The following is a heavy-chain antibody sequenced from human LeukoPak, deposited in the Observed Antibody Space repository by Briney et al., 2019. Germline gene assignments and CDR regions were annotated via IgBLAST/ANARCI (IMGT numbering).Heavy chain of an antibody. D-gene: IGHD3-10*01. CDR2: IYWDDDK. CDR1: EFSLTTSGVG. J-gene: IGHJ4*02. V-gene: IGHV2-5*02. Sequence: SGPTLVNPTQTLTLTCTFSEFSLTTSGVGVGRIRQPPGKALEWLAVIYWDDDKRYSPSLKSRLTIAKDTSKNQVVLTMTNMDPVDTATYFCAHKEYYALGSLGDSFDHWGQGTLVTVSS. CDR3: AHKEYYALGSLGDSFDH.